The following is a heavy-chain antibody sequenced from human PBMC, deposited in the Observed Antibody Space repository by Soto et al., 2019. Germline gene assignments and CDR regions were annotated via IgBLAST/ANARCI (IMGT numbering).Heavy chain of an antibody. D-gene: IGHD2-21*02. CDR1: GFTFSIYA. Sequence: GGSLRLSCAASGFTFSIYAMSWVRHAPRKGLEWVSAISGSGGSTYYADSVKGRFTISRDNSKNTLYLQMNRLRAEDTAVYYCAKDIVVVTDPYYFDHWGQGTLVTVSS. J-gene: IGHJ4*02. CDR2: ISGSGGST. CDR3: AKDIVVVTDPYYFDH. V-gene: IGHV3-23*01.